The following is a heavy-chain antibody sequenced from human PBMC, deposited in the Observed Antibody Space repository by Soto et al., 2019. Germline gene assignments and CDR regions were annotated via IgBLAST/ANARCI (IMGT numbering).Heavy chain of an antibody. V-gene: IGHV3-23*01. D-gene: IGHD2-15*01. J-gene: IGHJ5*02. CDR2: ISGSGGST. Sequence: QAGGSLRLSCAASGFTFSSYAMSWVRQAPGKGLEWVSLISGSGGSTYYADSVKGRFTISRDNSKNTLYLQMNSLRAEDTAVYYCAKFPCSGGICYFWFDPWGQGTLVTVSS. CDR3: AKFPCSGGICYFWFDP. CDR1: GFTFSSYA.